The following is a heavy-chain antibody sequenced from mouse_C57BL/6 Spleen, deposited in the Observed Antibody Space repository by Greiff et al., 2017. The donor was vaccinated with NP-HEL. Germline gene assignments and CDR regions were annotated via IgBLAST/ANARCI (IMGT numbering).Heavy chain of an antibody. Sequence: VQLQQSGAELVRPGTSVKVSCKASGYAFTNYLIEWVKQRPGQGLEWIGGINPGSGGTNYNEKFKGKATLTADKSSSTAYMQLSSLTSEDSAVYFCARGTFAYWGQGTLVTVSA. CDR1: GYAFTNYL. CDR3: ARGTFAY. CDR2: INPGSGGT. V-gene: IGHV1-54*01. J-gene: IGHJ3*01. D-gene: IGHD3-3*01.